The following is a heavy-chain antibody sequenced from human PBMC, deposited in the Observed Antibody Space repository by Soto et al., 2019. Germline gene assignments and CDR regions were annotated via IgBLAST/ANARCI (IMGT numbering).Heavy chain of an antibody. CDR1: GFTFSSYA. CDR3: AKQPRPKVTKNSYYSGRAV. Sequence: TGGSLRLSCAASGFTFSSYAMSWVRQAPGKGLEWVSAISGSGGSTYYADSVKGRFTISRDNSTNTLYLQMNSLRAEDTAVYYYAKQPRPKVTKNSYYSGRAVWRQG. V-gene: IGHV3-23*01. CDR2: ISGSGGST. J-gene: IGHJ6*02. D-gene: IGHD4-4*01.